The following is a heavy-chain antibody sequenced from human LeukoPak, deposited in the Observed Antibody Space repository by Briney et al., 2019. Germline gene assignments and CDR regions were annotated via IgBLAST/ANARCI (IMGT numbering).Heavy chain of an antibody. V-gene: IGHV3-30*04. Sequence: GRSLRLSCAASGFTFSSYAMHWVRQAPGKGLEWVAVISYDGSNKYYADSVKGRFTISRDNSKNTLYLQMNSLRAEDTAVYYRARDGIIVGAIWGQGTLVTVSS. D-gene: IGHD1-26*01. J-gene: IGHJ4*02. CDR2: ISYDGSNK. CDR3: ARDGIIVGAI. CDR1: GFTFSSYA.